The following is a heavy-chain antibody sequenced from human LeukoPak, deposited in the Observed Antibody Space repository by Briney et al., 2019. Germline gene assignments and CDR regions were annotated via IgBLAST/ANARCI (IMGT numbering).Heavy chain of an antibody. CDR2: INHSGST. V-gene: IGHV4-34*01. Sequence: SETLSLTCAVYGGSFSGYYWSWIRQPPGKGLEWIGEINHSGSTNYNPSLKSRVTISVDTSKNQFSLKLSSVTAADTAVYYCARANCSSTSCYFGYWGQGTLVTVSS. J-gene: IGHJ4*02. CDR1: GGSFSGYY. CDR3: ARANCSSTSCYFGY. D-gene: IGHD2-2*01.